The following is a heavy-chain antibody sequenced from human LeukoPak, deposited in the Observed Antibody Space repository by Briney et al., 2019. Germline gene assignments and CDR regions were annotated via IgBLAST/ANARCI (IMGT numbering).Heavy chain of an antibody. Sequence: SETLSLTCTVSGGSFSTYYWSWIRQPPGKGLGWIGYIYHSGSTNYNPSLKSRVTISVDTSKNQFSLKLSSVTTADTPVYYCARVGGYDWRLDYWGQGTLVTVSS. CDR1: GGSFSTYY. J-gene: IGHJ4*02. V-gene: IGHV4-59*01. CDR3: ARVGGYDWRLDY. D-gene: IGHD5-12*01. CDR2: IYHSGST.